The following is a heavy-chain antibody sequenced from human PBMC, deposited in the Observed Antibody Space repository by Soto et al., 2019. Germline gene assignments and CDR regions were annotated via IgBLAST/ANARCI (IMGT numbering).Heavy chain of an antibody. CDR2: MRWNSGRI. J-gene: IGHJ4*02. D-gene: IGHD1-7*01. V-gene: IGHV3-9*01. CDR3: ARDLETGELELPGSFDS. CDR1: GFTFDDYA. Sequence: EVQLVESGGDLVQPGRSLRLSCAASGFTFDDYAMHWVRQAPGKGLEWVSGMRWNSGRIGYADSVKGRFTISRDNAKNSLFLQMNSLRAEDTALYYCARDLETGELELPGSFDSWGQGTLVTVSS.